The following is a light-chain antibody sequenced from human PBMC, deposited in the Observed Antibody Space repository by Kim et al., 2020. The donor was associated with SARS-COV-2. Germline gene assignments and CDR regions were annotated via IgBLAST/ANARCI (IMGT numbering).Light chain of an antibody. Sequence: ALGQTVSITWQGDRLRDYYASWYQQKSRQAPVLVIYGKNKRPSGIPDRFSGSSSGNTASLTLTGAQAEDEADYYCNSRDSSGNQWVFGGGTQLTVL. CDR2: GKN. CDR1: RLRDYY. J-gene: IGLJ3*02. CDR3: NSRDSSGNQWV. V-gene: IGLV3-19*01.